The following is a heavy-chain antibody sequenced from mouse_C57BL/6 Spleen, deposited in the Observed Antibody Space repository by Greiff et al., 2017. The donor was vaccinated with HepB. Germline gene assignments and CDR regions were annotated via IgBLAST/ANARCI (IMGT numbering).Heavy chain of an antibody. V-gene: IGHV5-17*01. CDR3: ARVYYGSPMDY. CDR1: GFTFSDYG. Sequence: EVQVVESGGGLVKPGGSLKLSCAASGFTFSDYGMHWVRQAPEKGLEWVAYISSGSSTIYYADTVKGRFTISRDNAKNTLFLQMTSRRSEDTAMYYCARVYYGSPMDYWGQGTSVTVSS. D-gene: IGHD1-1*01. CDR2: ISSGSSTI. J-gene: IGHJ4*01.